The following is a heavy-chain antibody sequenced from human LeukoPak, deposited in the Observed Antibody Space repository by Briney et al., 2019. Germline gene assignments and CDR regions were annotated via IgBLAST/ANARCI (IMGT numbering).Heavy chain of an antibody. CDR1: GGSISSYY. CDR3: ARSSRDSSSWYMEYYFDY. V-gene: IGHV4-59*01. CDR2: IYYSGST. Sequence: SETLSLTCTVSGGSISSYYWSWIRQPPGKGLEWIAYIYYSGSTNYNPSLKSRVTISVDTSKNQFSLKLSSVTAADTAVYYCARSSRDSSSWYMEYYFDYWSQGTLVTVSS. D-gene: IGHD6-13*01. J-gene: IGHJ4*02.